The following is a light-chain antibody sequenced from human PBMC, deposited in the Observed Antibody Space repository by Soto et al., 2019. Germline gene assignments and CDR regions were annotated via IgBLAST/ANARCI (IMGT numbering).Light chain of an antibody. CDR1: ESISIW. CDR2: KAS. CDR3: QQYKSSST. V-gene: IGKV1-5*03. J-gene: IGKJ1*01. Sequence: MQMSQSPSSLSASVGDTVTITCRASESISIWLAWYQQKPGKAPNLLINKASSLQSEVPSRFSGSGSGTEFTLTITSLQPDDFGVYYCQQYKSSSTFGQGTKVDIK.